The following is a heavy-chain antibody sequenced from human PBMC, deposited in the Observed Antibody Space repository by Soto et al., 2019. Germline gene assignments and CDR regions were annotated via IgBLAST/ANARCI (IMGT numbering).Heavy chain of an antibody. CDR1: GFSLTTSGVG. D-gene: IGHD3-3*01. CDR2: IYWDDDK. J-gene: IGHJ4*02. CDR3: AHRVLRTVFGLVTTTAIYFDF. V-gene: IGHV2-5*02. Sequence: ESGPTQVKPRQTLTLTCTFSGFSLTTSGVGVGWIRQSPGKAPEWLALIYWDDDKRYSPSLKSRLTITKDTSENQVVLTMADLDPADTATYYCAHRVLRTVFGLVTTTAIYFDFWGQGTPVAVSS.